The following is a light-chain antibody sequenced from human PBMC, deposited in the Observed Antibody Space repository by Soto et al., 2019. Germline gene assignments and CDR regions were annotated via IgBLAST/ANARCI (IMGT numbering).Light chain of an antibody. CDR3: QQYDDSPLT. V-gene: IGKV3-20*01. CDR2: GTS. J-gene: IGKJ5*01. Sequence: EIVLTQSPGTLSLSPGDRATLSCRASQIVDSGYLAWYQQRPGQAPRLLIYGTSSRATGIPDRFSGSGSGTDFTLTISRLEPEDFAVYYCQQYDDSPLTFGQGTRLDI. CDR1: QIVDSGY.